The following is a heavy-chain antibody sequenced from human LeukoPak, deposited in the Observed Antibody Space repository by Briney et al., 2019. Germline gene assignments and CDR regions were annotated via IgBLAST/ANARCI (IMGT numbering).Heavy chain of an antibody. CDR1: GGSFSGYY. CDR2: INHSGST. V-gene: IGHV4-34*01. Sequence: SETLSLTCAVYGGSFSGYYWSWIRQPPGKGLEWTGEINHSGSTNYNPSLKSRVTISVDTSKNQLSLKLSSVTAADTAVYYCARGLRYDYVWGSYRPLYYFDYWGQGTLVTVSS. D-gene: IGHD3-16*02. CDR3: ARGLRYDYVWGSYRPLYYFDY. J-gene: IGHJ4*02.